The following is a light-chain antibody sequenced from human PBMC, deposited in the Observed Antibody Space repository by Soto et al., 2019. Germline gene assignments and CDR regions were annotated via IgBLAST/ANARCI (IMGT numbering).Light chain of an antibody. CDR2: ETS. Sequence: QAVVTQAPSLTVSPGGTVTLTCGSSTGAVTSGHYPYWFQQKPGQAPRTLIYETSNKHSWTPARFSGSLLGGKAALTLSGAQPEDEAEYYCLLSYSGARHVVFGGGTKLTVL. CDR1: TGAVTSGHY. CDR3: LLSYSGARHVV. V-gene: IGLV7-46*01. J-gene: IGLJ2*01.